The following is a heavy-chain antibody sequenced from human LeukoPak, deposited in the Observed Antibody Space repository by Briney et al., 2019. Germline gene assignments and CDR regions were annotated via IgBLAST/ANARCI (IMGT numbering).Heavy chain of an antibody. D-gene: IGHD6-6*01. CDR1: GGSFGGYY. CDR3: ARGPSLEYSSSSPDY. Sequence: SETLSLTCAVYGGSFGGYYWSWIRQPPGKGLEWIGEINHSGSTNYNPSLKSRVTISVDTSKNQFSLKLSSVTAADTAVYYCARGPSLEYSSSSPDYWGQGTLVTVSS. J-gene: IGHJ4*02. V-gene: IGHV4-34*01. CDR2: INHSGST.